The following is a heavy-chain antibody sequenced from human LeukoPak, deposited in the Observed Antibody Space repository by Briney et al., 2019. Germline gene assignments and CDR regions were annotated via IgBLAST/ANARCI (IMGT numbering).Heavy chain of an antibody. Sequence: SETLSLTCTVSGGSISSYYWSWIRQPPGKGLEWIGYIYYSGSASYNPSLKSRVTISVDTSKNQFSLKLSSVTAADTAVYYCARDAIRDYGYYYYYYMDVWGKGTTVTISS. V-gene: IGHV4-59*01. CDR1: GGSISSYY. CDR2: IYYSGSA. D-gene: IGHD4-17*01. CDR3: ARDAIRDYGYYYYYYMDV. J-gene: IGHJ6*03.